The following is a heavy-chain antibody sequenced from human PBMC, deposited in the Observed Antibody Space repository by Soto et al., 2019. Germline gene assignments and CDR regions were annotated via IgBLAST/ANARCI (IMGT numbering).Heavy chain of an antibody. D-gene: IGHD3-3*01. V-gene: IGHV4-39*01. Sequence: SETLSLTCTVSGGSISSSSYYWGWIRQPPGKGLEWIGSIYYSGSTYYNPSPKSRVTISVDTSKNQFSLKLSSVTAADTAVYYCSRLSAGVASYYFDYWGQGTLVTVSS. CDR1: GGSISSSSYY. CDR2: IYYSGST. J-gene: IGHJ4*02. CDR3: SRLSAGVASYYFDY.